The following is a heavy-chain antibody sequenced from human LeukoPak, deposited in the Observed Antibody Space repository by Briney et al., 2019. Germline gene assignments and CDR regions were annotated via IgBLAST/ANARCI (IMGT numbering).Heavy chain of an antibody. J-gene: IGHJ6*02. CDR3: SREMIDPEFDFFYGISF. V-gene: IGHV3-21*01. D-gene: IGHD3-10*01. CDR1: GITLTSNT. CDR2: ISSSSSDI. Sequence: GGSLRLSCAAPGITLTSNTMNWGRQAPGKGLEWVSSISSSSSDIYYADSVKGRFAISRDNAKNFVYVQMSSLRAEDTAVYFCSREMIDPEFDFFYGISFWGQGTTVTVSS.